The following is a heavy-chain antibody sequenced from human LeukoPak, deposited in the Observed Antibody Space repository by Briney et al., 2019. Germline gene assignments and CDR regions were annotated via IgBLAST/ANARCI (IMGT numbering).Heavy chain of an antibody. V-gene: IGHV4-34*01. CDR1: GGSFSGYY. CDR2: INHSGST. CDR3: ARGRILWFGELLDY. J-gene: IGHJ4*02. Sequence: SETLSLTCAVYGGSFSGYYWSWIRQPPGKGLERIGEINHSGSTNYNPSLKSRVTIPVDTSKNQFSLELSSVTAADTAVYYCARGRILWFGELLDYWGQGTLVTVSS. D-gene: IGHD3-10*01.